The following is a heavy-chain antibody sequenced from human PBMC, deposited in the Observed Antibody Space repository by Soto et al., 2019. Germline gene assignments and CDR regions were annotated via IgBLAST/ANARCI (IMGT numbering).Heavy chain of an antibody. Sequence: GESLKISCKGSGYSFTSYWIGWVRQMPGKGLEWMGIIYPGDSDTRYSPSFQGQVTISDDKSISTAYLQWSSLKASDTAMYYCARQFTAAGTYYYYGMDVWGQGTTVTVSS. V-gene: IGHV5-51*01. J-gene: IGHJ6*02. CDR2: IYPGDSDT. CDR3: ARQFTAAGTYYYYGMDV. D-gene: IGHD6-13*01. CDR1: GYSFTSYW.